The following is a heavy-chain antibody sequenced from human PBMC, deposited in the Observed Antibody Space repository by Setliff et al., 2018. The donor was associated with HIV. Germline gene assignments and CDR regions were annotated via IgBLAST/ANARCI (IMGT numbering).Heavy chain of an antibody. J-gene: IGHJ4*01. CDR1: GFSFRTYN. CDR2: ISSYGRYI. CDR3: ARDRASSGYYSQFDY. D-gene: IGHD3-22*01. V-gene: IGHV3-21*01. Sequence: GGSLRLSCAASGFSFRTYNMNWVRQAPGKGLEWVSSISSYGRYIYYADSVKGRFTISRDDAKSSLYLQMYSLRAEDTAVYYCARDRASSGYYSQFDYWGQGEMVTVSS.